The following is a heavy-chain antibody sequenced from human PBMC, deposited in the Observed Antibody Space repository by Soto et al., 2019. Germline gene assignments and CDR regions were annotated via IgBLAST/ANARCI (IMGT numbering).Heavy chain of an antibody. D-gene: IGHD2-21*01. Sequence: GGSLRLSCAVSGFNVRSYWMSWVRQAPGKGLEWVASIKEDGSEIYYLQSVRGRFAISRDSAGNALQLAMNYLSAEDTATYFCAREIAFDYVNWGQAIMVTVSS. CDR3: AREIAFDYVN. J-gene: IGHJ4*02. V-gene: IGHV3-7*01. CDR2: IKEDGSEI. CDR1: GFNVRSYW.